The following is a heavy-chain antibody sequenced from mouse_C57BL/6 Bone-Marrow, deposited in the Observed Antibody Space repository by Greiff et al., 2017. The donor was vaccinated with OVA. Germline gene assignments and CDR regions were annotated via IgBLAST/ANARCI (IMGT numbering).Heavy chain of an antibody. D-gene: IGHD1-1*01. CDR1: GFNIKDDY. CDR2: IDPENGDT. V-gene: IGHV14-4*01. Sequence: VQLQQSGAELVRPGASVKLSCTASGFNIKDDYMHWVQQRPEQGLEWIGWIDPENGDTEYASKFQGKATITADTSSNTAYLQLSCLTSEDTADYYGTTSPYGSSYEDYFDYRGQGTTLTVSS. J-gene: IGHJ2*01. CDR3: TTSPYGSSYEDYFDY.